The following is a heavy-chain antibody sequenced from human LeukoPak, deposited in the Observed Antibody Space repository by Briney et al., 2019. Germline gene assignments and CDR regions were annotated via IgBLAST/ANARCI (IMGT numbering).Heavy chain of an antibody. CDR3: ARENSFGSGSYIFDS. CDR2: INPNRCDT. D-gene: IGHD3-10*01. Sequence: ASVKVSCKDSTYTFTDISILWVRQAPGQGPQRMGWINPNRCDTPYARNFQDSVTMTRDTSVSTAYMELTSLRSDDTAMYYCARENSFGSGSYIFDSWGQGTLVTVSS. V-gene: IGHV1-2*02. J-gene: IGHJ4*02. CDR1: TYTFTDIS.